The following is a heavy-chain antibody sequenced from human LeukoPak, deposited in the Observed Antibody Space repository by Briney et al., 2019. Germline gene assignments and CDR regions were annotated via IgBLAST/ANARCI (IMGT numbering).Heavy chain of an antibody. CDR3: AKDRLDPLNIITIFGVTPDAFDI. V-gene: IGHV3-30*02. Sequence: GGSLRLSCAASGFTFSSYGMHWVRQAPGKGLEWVAFIRYDGSNKYYADSVKGRFTISRDNSKNTLYLQMNSLRAEDTAVYYCAKDRLDPLNIITIFGVTPDAFDIWGQGTMVTVSS. CDR2: IRYDGSNK. CDR1: GFTFSSYG. J-gene: IGHJ3*02. D-gene: IGHD3-3*01.